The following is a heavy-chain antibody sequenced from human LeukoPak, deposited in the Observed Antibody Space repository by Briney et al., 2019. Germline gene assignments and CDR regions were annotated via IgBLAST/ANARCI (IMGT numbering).Heavy chain of an antibody. CDR2: ISGSGGST. J-gene: IGHJ4*02. CDR3: ARDLSSGYYYFDY. V-gene: IGHV3-23*01. CDR1: GFTFSSYA. D-gene: IGHD3-22*01. Sequence: GGSLRLSCAASGFTFSSYAMSWVRQAPGKGLEWVSAISGSGGSTYYADSVKGRFTISRDNSKNTLYLQMNSLRAEDTAVYYCARDLSSGYYYFDYWGQGTLVTVSS.